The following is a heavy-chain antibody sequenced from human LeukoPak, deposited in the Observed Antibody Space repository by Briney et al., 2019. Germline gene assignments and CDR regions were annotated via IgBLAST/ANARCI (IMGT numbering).Heavy chain of an antibody. CDR1: GYTFTGYY. J-gene: IGHJ5*02. CDR2: INPNSGGT. V-gene: IGHV1-2*02. D-gene: IGHD6-13*01. CDR3: ARDGDSSSWINWFDP. Sequence: ASVKVSCKASGYTFTGYYMHWVRQAPGQGLEWMGWINPNSGGTNYAQKFQGRVTMTRDTSISTAYMELSRLRSDDTAVYYCARDGDSSSWINWFDPWGQGTLVTASS.